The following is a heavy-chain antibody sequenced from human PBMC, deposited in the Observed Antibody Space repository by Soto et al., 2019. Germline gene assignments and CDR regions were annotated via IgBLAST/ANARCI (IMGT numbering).Heavy chain of an antibody. V-gene: IGHV4-61*01. CDR3: ARVSYVDTADGIDY. CDR1: GGYVSSGSYY. CDR2: IYYSGST. Sequence: SETLSLTCTVSGGYVSSGSYYWSWIRQPPGKGLEWIGYIYYSGSTNYNPSLKSRVTISVDTSKNQFSLKLSSVTAADTAVYYCARVSYVDTADGIDYWGQGTLVTVSS. D-gene: IGHD5-18*01. J-gene: IGHJ4*02.